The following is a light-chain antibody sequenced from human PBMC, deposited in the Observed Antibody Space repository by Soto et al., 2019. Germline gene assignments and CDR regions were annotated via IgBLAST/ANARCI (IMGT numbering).Light chain of an antibody. CDR3: QQANSFPLT. V-gene: IGKV1-12*01. CDR2: AAS. J-gene: IGKJ4*01. CDR1: EGISSR. Sequence: DLPMTQSPSSVSASVGDRVTITCRASEGISSRLAWYQQKPGKARNLLIYAASNLQSGVPSRFSGSGSETDFTLTIGSLQPEDFATYYCQQANSFPLTFGGGTKVEIK.